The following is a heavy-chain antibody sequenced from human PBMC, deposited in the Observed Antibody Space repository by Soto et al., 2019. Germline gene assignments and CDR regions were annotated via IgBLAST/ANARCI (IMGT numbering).Heavy chain of an antibody. D-gene: IGHD3-10*01. J-gene: IGHJ3*02. Sequence: QVQREQSGAEVKKPGSSVKISCKASGGTLSDHGVSWLRQAPGQGLEWVGGTIPVFNTANYAPKFQGRVTIAADKSTNIAYMELGSLRSDETAFYYCARGVYGSGNYYTGPSAFDIWGQGTLVIVSS. CDR2: TIPVFNTA. V-gene: IGHV1-69*06. CDR1: GGTLSDHG. CDR3: ARGVYGSGNYYTGPSAFDI.